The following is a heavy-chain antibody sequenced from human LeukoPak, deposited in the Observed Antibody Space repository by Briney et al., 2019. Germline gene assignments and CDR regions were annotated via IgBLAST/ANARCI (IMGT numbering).Heavy chain of an antibody. CDR2: IYSGGST. CDR1: GFSVSSDY. J-gene: IGHJ5*02. D-gene: IGHD3-10*01. V-gene: IGHV3-66*01. CDR3: ATGDPGFA. Sequence: GGSLRLSCAASGFSVSSDYMRWVRQAPGKGLEWVSIIYSGGSTYYADSVKGRFTISRDNSKNAVYLQMKSLRAEDTAVYYCATGDPGFAWGQGTLVTVSS.